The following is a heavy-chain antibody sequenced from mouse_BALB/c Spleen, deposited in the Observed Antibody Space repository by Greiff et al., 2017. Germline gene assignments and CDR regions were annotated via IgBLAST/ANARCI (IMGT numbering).Heavy chain of an antibody. CDR1: GFTFSDYY. V-gene: IGHV5-4*02. Sequence: EVKLQESGGGLVKPGGSLKLSCAASGFTFSDYYMYWVRQTPEKRLEWVATISDGGSYTYYPDSVKGRFTISRDNAKNNLYLQMSSLKSEDTAMYYCARDRRRDYAMDYWGQGTSVTVSS. CDR2: ISDGGSYT. J-gene: IGHJ4*01. CDR3: ARDRRRDYAMDY.